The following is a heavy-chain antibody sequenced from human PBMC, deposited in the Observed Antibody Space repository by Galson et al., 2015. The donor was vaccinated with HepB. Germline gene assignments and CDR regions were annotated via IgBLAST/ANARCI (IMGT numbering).Heavy chain of an antibody. V-gene: IGHV3-23*01. Sequence: SLRLSCAASGFTLVSPFSSYAMSWVRQAPGKGLEWVSTISGSGGSTYYADSVKGRSTISRDNSKNTLYLQMNSLRAEDTAVYFCARDGAYSTYYGTNWFDPWGQGTLVTVSS. D-gene: IGHD4-11*01. CDR2: ISGSGGST. CDR1: GFTLVSPFSSYA. CDR3: ARDGAYSTYYGTNWFDP. J-gene: IGHJ5*02.